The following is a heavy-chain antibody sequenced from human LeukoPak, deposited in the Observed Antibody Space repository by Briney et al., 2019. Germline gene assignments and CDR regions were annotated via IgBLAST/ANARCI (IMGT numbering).Heavy chain of an antibody. J-gene: IGHJ4*02. Sequence: GGSLRLSCAASGFTLPDYWMGWVRQAPGKGLEWVANIKQAGGVKNYVDSVKGRFTISADNAKYSLYLHMNSLRPEDTGVYYCARTRGYNYGTYFDYWGQGTLVIVSS. CDR2: IKQAGGVK. V-gene: IGHV3-7*01. D-gene: IGHD5-18*01. CDR1: GFTLPDYW. CDR3: ARTRGYNYGTYFDY.